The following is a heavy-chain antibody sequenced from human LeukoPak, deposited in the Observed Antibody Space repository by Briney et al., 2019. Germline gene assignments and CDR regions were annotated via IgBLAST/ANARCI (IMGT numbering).Heavy chain of an antibody. J-gene: IGHJ6*02. CDR1: GGSFSGYY. CDR2: INHSGST. D-gene: IGHD5-18*01. CDR3: ARRRGYSYGYRDYYYGMDV. Sequence: SETLSLTCAVYGGSFSGYYWSWIRQPPGKGLEWIGEINHSGSTNYNPSLKSRVTISVDTSKNQFSLKLSSVTAADTAVHYCARRRGYSYGYRDYYYGMDVWGQGTTVTVSS. V-gene: IGHV4-34*01.